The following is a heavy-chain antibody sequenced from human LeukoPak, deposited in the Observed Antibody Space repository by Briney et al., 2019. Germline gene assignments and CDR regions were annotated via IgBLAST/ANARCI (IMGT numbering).Heavy chain of an antibody. CDR2: IYYRGST. D-gene: IGHD4-17*01. V-gene: IGHV4-59*01. CDR1: GVSISSYY. J-gene: IGHJ3*02. Sequence: SETLSLTCTVSGVSISSYYWTWIRQPPGKGLEWIGYIYYRGSTNYSPSLKSRVTISLETSKNQFSLKLSSVTAADTAVYYCARGTTVTKSAFDIWGQGTMVTVSS. CDR3: ARGTTVTKSAFDI.